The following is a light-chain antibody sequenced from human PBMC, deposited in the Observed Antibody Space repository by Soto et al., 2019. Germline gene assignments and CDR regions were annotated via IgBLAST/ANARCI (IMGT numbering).Light chain of an antibody. CDR3: QQYNNWS. Sequence: DIPMTQSPSALSASVGHLFTSASRASQSIGRFLAWYQHQPGKAPKLLIYDASTLESGVPSRFSGTGSGTEFTRTISSLQSEDFAVDYCQQYNNWSVGQGTRLEIK. J-gene: IGKJ5*01. V-gene: IGKV1-5*01. CDR1: QSIGRF. CDR2: DAS.